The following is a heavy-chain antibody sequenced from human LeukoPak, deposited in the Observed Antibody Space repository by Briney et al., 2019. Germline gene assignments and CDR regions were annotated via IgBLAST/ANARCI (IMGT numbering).Heavy chain of an antibody. CDR1: GGSISSGGYY. CDR3: ARTYPPGYYDFWSGSNRFDP. CDR2: IYYSGST. D-gene: IGHD3-3*01. V-gene: IGHV4-31*03. Sequence: TSQTLSLTCTVSGGSISSGGYYWSWIRQHPGKGLEWIGYIYYSGSTYYNPSLKSRVTISVDTSKNQFSLKLSSVTAADTAVYYCARTYPPGYYDFWSGSNRFDPWGQGTLVTVSS. J-gene: IGHJ5*02.